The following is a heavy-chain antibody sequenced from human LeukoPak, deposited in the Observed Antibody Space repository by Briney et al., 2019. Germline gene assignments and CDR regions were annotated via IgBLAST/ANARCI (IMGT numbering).Heavy chain of an antibody. CDR1: GYTFTSYG. Sequence: ASVKVSCKASGYTFTSYGISWVRQAPGQGLEWMGWISAYNGNRNYAQKLQGRVTMTTDTSTSTAYMELRSLRSDDTAVYYCAREGDFSYYDSSGYYYWGQGTLVTVSS. V-gene: IGHV1-18*01. CDR2: ISAYNGNR. D-gene: IGHD3-22*01. CDR3: AREGDFSYYDSSGYYY. J-gene: IGHJ4*02.